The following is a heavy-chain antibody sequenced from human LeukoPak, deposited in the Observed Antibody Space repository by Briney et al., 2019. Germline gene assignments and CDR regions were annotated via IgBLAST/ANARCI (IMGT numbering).Heavy chain of an antibody. J-gene: IGHJ4*02. V-gene: IGHV3-48*01. CDR1: GFTFSSYS. D-gene: IGHD2-2*01. Sequence: PGGSLRLSCAGSGFTFSSYSMNWVRQAPGKGLKWVSYISSSSSTIYYADSVKGRFTISRDNAKNSLYLQMNSLRAEDTAVYYCARSGNGIVVVPAATNYWGQGTLVTVSS. CDR3: ARSGNGIVVVPAATNY. CDR2: ISSSSSTI.